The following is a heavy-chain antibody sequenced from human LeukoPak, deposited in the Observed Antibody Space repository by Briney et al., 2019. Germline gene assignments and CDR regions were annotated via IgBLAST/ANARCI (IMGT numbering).Heavy chain of an antibody. CDR3: ARESISPYYDFWSRKGSWFDP. CDR1: GFTFSSYG. Sequence: PGGSLRLSCAASGFTFSSYGMHWVRQAPGKGLEWVAVIWYDGSNKYYADSVKGRFTISRDNSKNTLYLQMNSLRAEDTAVYYCARESISPYYDFWSRKGSWFDPWGQGTLVTVSS. CDR2: IWYDGSNK. J-gene: IGHJ5*02. D-gene: IGHD3-3*01. V-gene: IGHV3-33*01.